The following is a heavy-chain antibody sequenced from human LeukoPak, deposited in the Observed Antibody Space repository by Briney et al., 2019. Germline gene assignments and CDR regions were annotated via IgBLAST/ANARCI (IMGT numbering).Heavy chain of an antibody. CDR2: IIPIFGTA. D-gene: IGHD6-13*01. J-gene: IGHJ1*01. CDR3: ARGTPGIAAAGSHFQH. V-gene: IGHV1-69*05. Sequence: ASVKVSCKASGGTFSSYAISWVRQAPGQGLEWMGGIIPIFGTANYAQKFQGRVTITTDESTSTAYMELGSLRSEDTAVYYCARGTPGIAAAGSHFQHWGQGTLVTVSS. CDR1: GGTFSSYA.